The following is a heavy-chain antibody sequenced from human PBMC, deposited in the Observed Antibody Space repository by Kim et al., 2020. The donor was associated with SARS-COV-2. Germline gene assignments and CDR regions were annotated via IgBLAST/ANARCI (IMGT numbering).Heavy chain of an antibody. CDR1: GFTFSNVW. Sequence: GGSLRLSCAASGFTFSNVWMTWVRQAPGKGLEWVGLIKTKIDGEIVDYAAPVKGRFTISRDDSTNKVYLQMNSLKTEDTGVYYCTTDHSRGYSGDWGQGTLVAVSS. V-gene: IGHV3-15*01. D-gene: IGHD3-22*01. CDR2: IKTKIDGEIV. J-gene: IGHJ4*02. CDR3: TTDHSRGYSGD.